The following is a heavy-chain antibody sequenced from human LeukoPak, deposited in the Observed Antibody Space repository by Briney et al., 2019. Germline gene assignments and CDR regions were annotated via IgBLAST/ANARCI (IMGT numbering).Heavy chain of an antibody. J-gene: IGHJ2*01. CDR2: IYSGGST. CDR1: GFPVSSNY. CDR3: ARVVSQGDSSGYCYGRWYFDL. V-gene: IGHV3-53*01. D-gene: IGHD3-22*01. Sequence: PGGSLRLSCAASGFPVSSNYMSWVRQAPGKGLEWVSVIYSGGSTYYADSAKGRFTISRDNSKNTLYLQMNSLRAEDKAVYYCARVVSQGDSSGYCYGRWYFDLWGRGTLVTVSS.